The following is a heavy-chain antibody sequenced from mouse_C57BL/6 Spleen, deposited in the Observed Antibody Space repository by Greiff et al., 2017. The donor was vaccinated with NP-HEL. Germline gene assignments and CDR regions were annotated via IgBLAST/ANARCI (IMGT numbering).Heavy chain of an antibody. D-gene: IGHD3-3*01. CDR1: GYTFTSYW. V-gene: IGHV1-61*01. J-gene: IGHJ2*01. Sequence: VQLQQSGAELVRPGSSVKLSCKASGYTFTSYWMDWVKQRPGQGLEWIGNIYPSDSETHYNQKFKDKATLTVDKSSSTAYMQLSSLTSGDSAVYYCARGGRCDYWGQGTTLTVSS. CDR3: ARGGRCDY. CDR2: IYPSDSET.